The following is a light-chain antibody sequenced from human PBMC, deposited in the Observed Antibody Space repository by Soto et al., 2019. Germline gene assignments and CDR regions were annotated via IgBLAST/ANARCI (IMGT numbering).Light chain of an antibody. CDR2: DVS. CDR3: SSYTSSSTLYV. J-gene: IGLJ1*01. Sequence: QSVLTQPASVSGSPGQSITISCTGTSSDVGGYNYVSWYQQHPGKAHKLMIYDVSNRPSGVSNRFSGSKSVNTASLTISGLQAEDEADYYCSSYTSSSTLYVFGTGTKVTVL. CDR1: SSDVGGYNY. V-gene: IGLV2-14*01.